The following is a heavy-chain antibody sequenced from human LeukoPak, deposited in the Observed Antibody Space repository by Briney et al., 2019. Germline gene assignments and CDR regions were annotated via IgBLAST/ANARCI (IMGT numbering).Heavy chain of an antibody. J-gene: IGHJ4*02. CDR1: GGSISSYY. D-gene: IGHD3-10*01. Sequence: PSETLSLTCTVSGGSISSYYWSWIRQPQGRGLGGLGISYYVGATNTNPPLRVEFPNSENSSKTHFSLNLSSVTAAATPIYYSGSTNYNPSLKSRVTISVDTSKNQFSLKLSSVTAADTAVYYCARGMRGYSYGRYYFDYWGQGTLVTVSS. CDR3: GSTNYNPSLKSRVTISVDTSKNQFSLKLSSVTAADTAVYYCARGMRGYSYGRYYFDY. CDR2: SYYVGAT. V-gene: IGHV4-59*08.